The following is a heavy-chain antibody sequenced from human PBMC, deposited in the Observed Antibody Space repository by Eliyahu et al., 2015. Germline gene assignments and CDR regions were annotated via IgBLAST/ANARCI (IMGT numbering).Heavy chain of an antibody. J-gene: IGHJ6*02. CDR3: ARLPHYVWGSYRSYYYYGMDV. CDR2: INHSGST. Sequence: PGKGLEWIGEINHSGSTNYNPSLKSRVTISVDTSKNQFSLKLSSVTAADTAVYYCARLPHYVWGSYRSYYYYGMDVWGQGTTVTVSS. V-gene: IGHV4-34*01. D-gene: IGHD3-16*02.